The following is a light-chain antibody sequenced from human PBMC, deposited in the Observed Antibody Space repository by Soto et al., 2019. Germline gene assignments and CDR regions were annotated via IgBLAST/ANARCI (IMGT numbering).Light chain of an antibody. CDR1: QSISSW. CDR3: QQDNTYST. J-gene: IGKJ5*01. Sequence: IPMTQSPYTLAAYVGDRVTITCRASQSISSWLAWYQQKPGKAPNLLIYDAPSLKSGVPARFSGSGSGTEFALTISSLQADDFATYYCQQDNTYSTFGQGTRLEI. CDR2: DAP. V-gene: IGKV1-5*01.